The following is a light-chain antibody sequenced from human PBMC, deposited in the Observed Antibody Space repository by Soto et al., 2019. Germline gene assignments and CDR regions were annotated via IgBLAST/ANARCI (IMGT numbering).Light chain of an antibody. Sequence: QSVLPQPPSVSGAPGQRVTISCTGSSSNIGAGYDVHWYRQFPGTAPKLLIYGNRNRPSGVPDRFSASKSGTSASLANTGLLADDEADHYCQSYDISLTGVIFGGGTKLTVL. J-gene: IGLJ2*01. CDR2: GNR. CDR3: QSYDISLTGVI. CDR1: SSNIGAGYD. V-gene: IGLV1-40*01.